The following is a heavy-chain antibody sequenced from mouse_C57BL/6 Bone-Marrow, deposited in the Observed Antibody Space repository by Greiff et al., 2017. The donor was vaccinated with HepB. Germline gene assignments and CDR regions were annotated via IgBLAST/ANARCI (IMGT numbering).Heavy chain of an antibody. CDR3: ARDLDYYGSSYRLYWYFDV. CDR1: GFTFSSYA. J-gene: IGHJ1*03. CDR2: ISDGGSYT. V-gene: IGHV5-4*01. D-gene: IGHD1-1*01. Sequence: EVHLVESGGGLVKPGGSLKLSCAASGFTFSSYAMSWVRQTPEKRLEWVATISDGGSYTYYPDNVKGRFTISRDNAKNNLYLQMSHLKSEDTAMYYCARDLDYYGSSYRLYWYFDVWGTGTTVTVSS.